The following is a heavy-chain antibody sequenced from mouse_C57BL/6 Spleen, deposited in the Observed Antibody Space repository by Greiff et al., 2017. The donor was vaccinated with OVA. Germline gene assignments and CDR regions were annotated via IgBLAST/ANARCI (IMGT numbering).Heavy chain of an antibody. CDR2: INPNYGTT. CDR3: ARGRDYDWAMDY. J-gene: IGHJ4*01. V-gene: IGHV1-39*01. D-gene: IGHD2-4*01. Sequence: VQLKQSGPELVKPGASVKISCKASGYSFTDYNMNWVKQSNGKSLEWIGVINPNYGTTSYTQKLKGKATLTVDQSSITAYMQINSLTSEDSAVYYGARGRDYDWAMDYWGQGTSVTVSS. CDR1: GYSFTDYN.